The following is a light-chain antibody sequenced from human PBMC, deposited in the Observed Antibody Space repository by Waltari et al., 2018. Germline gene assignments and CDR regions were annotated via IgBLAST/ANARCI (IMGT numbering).Light chain of an antibody. CDR1: QSVTSDY. CDR2: DAS. CDR3: QQYGTPLGNS. V-gene: IGKV3-20*01. Sequence: EIVLPQSPGTLSLSPGERATLSCRASQSVTSDYLAWYRQKPGQAPRLLIYDASTRATGIPDRFSGSGSGTDFSLTISRLEPEDSAVYYCQQYGTPLGNSFGQGTTLEIK. J-gene: IGKJ2*03.